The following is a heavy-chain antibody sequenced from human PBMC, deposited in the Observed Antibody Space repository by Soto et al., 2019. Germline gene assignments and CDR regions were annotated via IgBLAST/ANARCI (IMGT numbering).Heavy chain of an antibody. V-gene: IGHV3-74*01. Sequence: PGGALRLSWAASGCIFSSYWMHWGRQAPGKGLVWVSRINPGGSITAYADSVKGRFTISRDNAKNTLYLQMNSLRGDDTAVYYCARVPTGKYGVWKYWGQGTLV. J-gene: IGHJ4*02. CDR2: INPGGSIT. CDR1: GCIFSSYW. CDR3: ARVPTGKYGVWKY. D-gene: IGHD2-8*01.